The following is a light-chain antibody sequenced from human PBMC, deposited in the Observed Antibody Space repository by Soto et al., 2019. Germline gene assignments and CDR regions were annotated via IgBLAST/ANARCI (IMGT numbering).Light chain of an antibody. CDR1: QSISSY. Sequence: IQMTQSPSSLSASVGDRATITCRASQSISSYLNWYQQKPGKAPKLLIYDASTLESGVPSRFSGSGSGTDFTLTISSLQPEDFATYYCLQDYNFPWTFGQGTKVDIK. CDR3: LQDYNFPWT. V-gene: IGKV1-6*01. CDR2: DAS. J-gene: IGKJ1*01.